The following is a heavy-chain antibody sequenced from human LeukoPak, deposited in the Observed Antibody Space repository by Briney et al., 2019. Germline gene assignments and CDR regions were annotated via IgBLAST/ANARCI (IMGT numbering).Heavy chain of an antibody. J-gene: IGHJ6*03. V-gene: IGHV3-23*01. Sequence: GGSLRLSCTASGFTFSNYAMNWVRQAPGKGLEWVSAISGSGGSTYYADSVKGRFTISRDNSKNTLYLQINSLRAEDTAVYYCAKSSSGSPLVYYYMDVWGKGTTVTVSS. CDR1: GFTFSNYA. CDR3: AKSSSGSPLVYYYMDV. CDR2: ISGSGGST. D-gene: IGHD1-26*01.